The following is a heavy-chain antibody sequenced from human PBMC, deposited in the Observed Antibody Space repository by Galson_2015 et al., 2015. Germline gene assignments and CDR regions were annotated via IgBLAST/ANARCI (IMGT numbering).Heavy chain of an antibody. CDR3: AKETQLPATAIPGHDAFDI. J-gene: IGHJ3*02. V-gene: IGHV6-1*01. CDR2: TYYRSKWYN. Sequence: CAISGDSVSSNSAAWNWIRQSPSRGLEWLGRTYYRSKWYNDYAVSVKSRITINPDTSKNQFSLQLNSVTPEDTAVYYCAKETQLPATAIPGHDAFDIWGQGTMVTVSS. CDR1: GDSVSSNSAA. D-gene: IGHD2-2*02.